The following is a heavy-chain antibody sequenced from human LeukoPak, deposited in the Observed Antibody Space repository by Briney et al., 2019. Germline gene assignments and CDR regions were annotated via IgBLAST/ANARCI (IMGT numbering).Heavy chain of an antibody. J-gene: IGHJ3*02. CDR2: IYPGDSDT. V-gene: IGHV5-51*01. CDR3: ARPYSHSSGYYWWGAFDI. Sequence: PGESLKISCKGSGYSFTSYWIGWVRQLPGKGLEWMGIIYPGDSDTRYSPSFQGQVTISADKSISTAYLQWSSLKASDTAMYYCARPYSHSSGYYWWGAFDIWGQGTMVTVSS. D-gene: IGHD3-22*01. CDR1: GYSFTSYW.